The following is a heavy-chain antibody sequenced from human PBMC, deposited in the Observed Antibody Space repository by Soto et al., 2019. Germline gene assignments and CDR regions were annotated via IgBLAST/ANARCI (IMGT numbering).Heavy chain of an antibody. Sequence: QVHLVQSGAEVKKPGASVKISCRASGYTFIPYPIHWVRQAPGQGLEWMGWINIGNGNTEYSQNFQDRVTITKDTAASTVYMEVSSVSSEDRAVYYCARERLCGGRYYQNYFDPWGQGSLVTVSS. D-gene: IGHD1-26*01. V-gene: IGHV1-3*04. CDR2: INIGNGNT. CDR3: ARERLCGGRYYQNYFDP. CDR1: GYTFIPYP. J-gene: IGHJ5*02.